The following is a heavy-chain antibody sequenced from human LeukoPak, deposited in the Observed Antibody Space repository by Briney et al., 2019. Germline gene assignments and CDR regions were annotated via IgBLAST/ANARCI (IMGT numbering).Heavy chain of an antibody. Sequence: SETLSLTCSVSGDSVTNYYWSWIRQPPGKGLEYIGYIFYRGNSNYSPSLKSRLTMSVDTSRNQLSLKLSSVTAADTAVYYCAREFLLGNTLFDPWGQGTLVIVSS. V-gene: IGHV4-59*02. CDR2: IFYRGNS. J-gene: IGHJ5*02. CDR1: GDSVTNYY. CDR3: AREFLLGNTLFDP. D-gene: IGHD2-2*02.